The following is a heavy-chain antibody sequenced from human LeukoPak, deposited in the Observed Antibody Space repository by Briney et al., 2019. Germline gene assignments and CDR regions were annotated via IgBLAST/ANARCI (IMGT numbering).Heavy chain of an antibody. Sequence: PSETLSLTCTVSSGSISSTNYYWGWIRQPPGKGLEWLGSIYYTGSSYYNPSLKSRVTMSVDTSKNHFSLKLSSVTAADTAVYYCASLRIGSGRGYFDYWGQGTLVTVSS. CDR2: IYYTGSS. V-gene: IGHV4-39*02. CDR1: SGSISSTNYY. CDR3: ASLRIGSGRGYFDY. J-gene: IGHJ4*02. D-gene: IGHD3-10*01.